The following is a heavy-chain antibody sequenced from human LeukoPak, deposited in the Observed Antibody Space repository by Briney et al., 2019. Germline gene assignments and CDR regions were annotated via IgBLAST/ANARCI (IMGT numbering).Heavy chain of an antibody. CDR2: ITSSSSYI. V-gene: IGHV3-21*01. D-gene: IGHD2-15*01. CDR1: GFIFSSYS. J-gene: IGHJ5*02. CDR3: ARGADGVSSNSRGWFDP. Sequence: PGGSLRLSCAASGFIFSSYSMSWVRQAPGKGLEWVSSITSSSSYIYYADSVRGRFTISRDNAKNSLYLQMNSLRAEDTAVYSCARGADGVSSNSRGWFDPWGQGTLVTVSS.